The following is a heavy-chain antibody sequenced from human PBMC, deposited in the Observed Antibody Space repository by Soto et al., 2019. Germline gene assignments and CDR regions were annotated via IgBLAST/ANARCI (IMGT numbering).Heavy chain of an antibody. D-gene: IGHD1-1*01. V-gene: IGHV3-23*01. J-gene: IGHJ5*02. Sequence: EVQLLESGGGLVQPGGSLRLSCAASGFTFSSYAMSWVRQAPGKGLEWVSAISGSGGSTYYADSVKGRFTISRDNSKNTLYLQMDGRRAEDTAVYYCAKERTGTTPYNWFDPWGQGTLVTVAS. CDR3: AKERTGTTPYNWFDP. CDR2: ISGSGGST. CDR1: GFTFSSYA.